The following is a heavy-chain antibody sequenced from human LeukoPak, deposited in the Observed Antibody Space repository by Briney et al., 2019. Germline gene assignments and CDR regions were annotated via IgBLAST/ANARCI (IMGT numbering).Heavy chain of an antibody. V-gene: IGHV1-46*01. CDR1: GYTFTSYY. CDR3: ARDSGSRWYELSHHWFDP. D-gene: IGHD6-13*01. J-gene: IGHJ5*02. CDR2: INPSGGST. Sequence: ASVKVSFKASGYTFTSYYMHWVRQAPGQGLEWMGIINPSGGSTSYAQKFQGRVTMTSDTSTSTVYMEVSSLRYEDTAVYYCARDSGSRWYELSHHWFDPWGQGTLVTVSS.